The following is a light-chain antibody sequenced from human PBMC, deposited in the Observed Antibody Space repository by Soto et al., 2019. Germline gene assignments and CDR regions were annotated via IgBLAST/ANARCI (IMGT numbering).Light chain of an antibody. J-gene: IGLJ2*01. CDR1: STDVGGYKY. Sequence: QSALTQPRSVSGSLGQSVTISCTGISTDVGGYKYVSWYQQHPARAPKFIIYDVNNRPSGVPDRFSGSRSGNTASLTISGLQAEDEADYYCCSFAGTTTPHVVFGGGTKLTVL. V-gene: IGLV2-11*01. CDR2: DVN. CDR3: CSFAGTTTPHVV.